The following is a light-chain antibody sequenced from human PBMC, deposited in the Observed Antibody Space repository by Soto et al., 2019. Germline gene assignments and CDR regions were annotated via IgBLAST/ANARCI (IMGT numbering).Light chain of an antibody. Sequence: QSVLTQPPSVSEAPGQRVTISCTGSSSNIGAGYEAHWYQQVPGTAPKLLIYENNYRPSGVPDRFSGAKSGTSASLAITGRHAEDEAEYYCQSYDSSLSGYVFGTGTKLTVL. CDR3: QSYDSSLSGYV. J-gene: IGLJ1*01. V-gene: IGLV1-40*01. CDR1: SSNIGAGYE. CDR2: ENN.